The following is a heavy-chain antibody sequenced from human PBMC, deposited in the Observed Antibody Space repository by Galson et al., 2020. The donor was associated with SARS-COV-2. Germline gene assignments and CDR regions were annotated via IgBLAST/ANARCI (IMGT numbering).Heavy chain of an antibody. CDR1: GFTFSSYA. V-gene: IGHV3-23*01. Sequence: GESLKISCAASGFTFSSYAMTWVRQAPGKGLDWVSTISANGISTYYADSVKGRFAISRDDSTNKVYLHMSGLTVEDTAVYYCATSRSIYDIRDCYWGQGTLVTVSS. CDR3: ATSRSIYDIRDCY. D-gene: IGHD3-9*01. CDR2: ISANGIST. J-gene: IGHJ4*02.